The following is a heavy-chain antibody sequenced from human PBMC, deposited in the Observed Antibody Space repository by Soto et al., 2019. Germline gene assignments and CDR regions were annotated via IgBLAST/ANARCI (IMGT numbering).Heavy chain of an antibody. D-gene: IGHD2-8*01. CDR1: GFTFNDYT. CDR2: IRSKAYGGTT. CDR3: TAGKLYPSLDFDY. J-gene: IGHJ4*02. V-gene: IGHV3-49*04. Sequence: GGSLRLSCTASGFTFNDYTLSWVRQAPGRGLEWVGFIRSKAYGGTTEYAASVKGRFTISRDDFKSIAYLHMNSLKTEDTAVYYCTAGKLYPSLDFDYWGQGTLVTVSS.